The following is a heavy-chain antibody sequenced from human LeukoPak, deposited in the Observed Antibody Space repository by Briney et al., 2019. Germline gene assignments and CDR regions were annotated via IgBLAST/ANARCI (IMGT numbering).Heavy chain of an antibody. Sequence: GGSLRLSCAASGFTFSSYEMNWVRQAPGKGLEWVSYISSSGSTIYYADSVKGRFTISRDNAKNTLYLQMNSLRAEDTAVYYCARLAKLRIAAAALGYWGQGTLVTVSS. CDR3: ARLAKLRIAAAALGY. CDR1: GFTFSSYE. J-gene: IGHJ4*02. V-gene: IGHV3-48*03. D-gene: IGHD6-13*01. CDR2: ISSSGSTI.